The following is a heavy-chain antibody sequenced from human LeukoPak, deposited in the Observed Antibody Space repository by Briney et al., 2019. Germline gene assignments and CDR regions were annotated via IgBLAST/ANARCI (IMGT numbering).Heavy chain of an antibody. CDR3: ARSDTSGPRGDY. CDR1: GFIFSDYY. D-gene: IGHD3-22*01. CDR2: ISSSGSSI. Sequence: PGGSLRLSCAASGFIFSDYYMSWIRQAPGKGLEWVSYISSSGSSIYYADSVKGRFTISRGNAKNSLHLQMNSLRAEDTAVYYCARSDTSGPRGDYWGQGTLVIVSS. V-gene: IGHV3-11*01. J-gene: IGHJ4*02.